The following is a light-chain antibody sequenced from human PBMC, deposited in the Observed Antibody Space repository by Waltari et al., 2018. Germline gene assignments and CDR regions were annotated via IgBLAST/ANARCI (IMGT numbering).Light chain of an antibody. CDR3: MQVLENPT. V-gene: IGKV2-28*01. J-gene: IGKJ2*01. CDR2: LGS. Sequence: EIVMTQSPPSLPVPLEPRPPSPAGLVRASYIIMDTSIWIGTCKKPGQSPQLLIYLGSNRAAGVPDRFSAGGSGTDFTLRISGVEADDVGLYYCMQVLENPTFGQGTRLEIK. CDR1: RASYIIMDTS.